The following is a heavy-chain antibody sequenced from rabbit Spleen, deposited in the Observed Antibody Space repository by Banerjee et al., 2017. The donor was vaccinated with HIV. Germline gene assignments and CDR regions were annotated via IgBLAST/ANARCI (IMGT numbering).Heavy chain of an antibody. D-gene: IGHD1-1*01. Sequence: QEQLVESGGGLVQPGASLTLTCTASGVSFSGSSYMCWVRQAPGKGLEWIACIELGGSGFTYFASWAKGRFTISKTSSTTVTLHMTSLTAADTATYFCARDTSSSFSSYGMDLWGPGTLVTVS. CDR1: GVSFSGSSY. V-gene: IGHV1S45*01. CDR2: IELGGSGFT. J-gene: IGHJ6*01. CDR3: ARDTSSSFSSYGMDL.